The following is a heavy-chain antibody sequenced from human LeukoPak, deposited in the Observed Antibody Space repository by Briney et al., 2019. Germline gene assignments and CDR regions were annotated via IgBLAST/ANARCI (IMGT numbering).Heavy chain of an antibody. Sequence: GGSLRLSCAASGFTFSSYAMSWVRQAPGKGLEWVSSVSGGGGSTYYADSVKGRFTISRDNSKNTLYLQMNSLRAEDTAVYYCAKGAILWFGELFDNYFDYWGQGTLVTVSS. V-gene: IGHV3-23*01. CDR2: VSGGGGST. J-gene: IGHJ4*02. CDR1: GFTFSSYA. D-gene: IGHD3-10*01. CDR3: AKGAILWFGELFDNYFDY.